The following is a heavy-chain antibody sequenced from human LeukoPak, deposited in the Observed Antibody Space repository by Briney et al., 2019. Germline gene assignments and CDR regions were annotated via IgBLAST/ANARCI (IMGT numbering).Heavy chain of an antibody. CDR2: IIPIFGIA. J-gene: IGHJ6*02. CDR3: AGTYYYGSGSYTPQYYYYDMDV. Sequence: SVKVSCKASGGTFSSYAISWVRQAPGQGLEWMGRIIPIFGIANYAQKFQGRVTITADKSTSTAYMELSSLRSEDTAVYYCAGTYYYGSGSYTPQYYYYDMDVWGQGTTVTVSS. V-gene: IGHV1-69*04. D-gene: IGHD3-10*01. CDR1: GGTFSSYA.